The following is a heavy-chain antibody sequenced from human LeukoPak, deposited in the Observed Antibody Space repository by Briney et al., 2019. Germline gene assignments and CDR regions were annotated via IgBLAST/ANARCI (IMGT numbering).Heavy chain of an antibody. D-gene: IGHD1-14*01. Sequence: GGSLRLSCAASGFTFSNAWMSWVRQAPGKGLEWVSYISSSGSTIYYADSVKGRFTISRDNAKNSLYLQMNSLRAEDTAVYYCARAGTHSKRYYYYYGMDVWGQGTTVTVSS. V-gene: IGHV3-11*04. CDR3: ARAGTHSKRYYYYYGMDV. J-gene: IGHJ6*02. CDR2: ISSSGSTI. CDR1: GFTFSNAW.